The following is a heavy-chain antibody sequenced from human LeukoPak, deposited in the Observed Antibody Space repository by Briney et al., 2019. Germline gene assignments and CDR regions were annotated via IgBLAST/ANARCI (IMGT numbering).Heavy chain of an antibody. J-gene: IGHJ6*03. CDR1: GGSFSGYY. CDR3: ARGGGGGYCSGGSCYYYYYYMDV. Sequence: SETLSLTCAVYGGSFSGYYWSWIRQPPGKGLEWIGSIYYSGSTYYNPSLKSRVTISVDTSKNQFSLKLSSVTAADTAVYYCARGGGGGYCSGGSCYYYYYYMDVWGKGTTVTISS. V-gene: IGHV4-34*01. CDR2: IYYSGST. D-gene: IGHD2-15*01.